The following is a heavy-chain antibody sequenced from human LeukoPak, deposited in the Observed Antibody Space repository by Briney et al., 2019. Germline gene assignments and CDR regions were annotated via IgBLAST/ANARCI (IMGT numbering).Heavy chain of an antibody. V-gene: IGHV4-59*11. CDR2: IYYSGST. CDR1: GGSISSHY. Sequence: SETLSLTCPVSGGSISSHYWSWIRQPPGKGLEWIGYIYYSGSTNYNPSPKSRVTISVDTSKNQFSLKLSSVTAADTAVYYCARTTLLWFGESNFDYWGQGTLVTVSS. J-gene: IGHJ4*02. D-gene: IGHD3-10*01. CDR3: ARTTLLWFGESNFDY.